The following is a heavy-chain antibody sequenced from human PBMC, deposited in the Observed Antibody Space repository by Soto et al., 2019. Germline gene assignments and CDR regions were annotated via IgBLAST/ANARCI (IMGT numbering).Heavy chain of an antibody. J-gene: IGHJ5*02. Sequence: GASVKVSCKFSGYTLTELSMHWVRQAPGKGLEWMGGFDPEDGETIYAQKFQGRVTMTEDTSTDTAYMELSSLRSEDTAVYYCATAMSSGWYGWFDPWGPGTLVTVSA. V-gene: IGHV1-24*01. D-gene: IGHD6-19*01. CDR3: ATAMSSGWYGWFDP. CDR1: GYTLTELS. CDR2: FDPEDGET.